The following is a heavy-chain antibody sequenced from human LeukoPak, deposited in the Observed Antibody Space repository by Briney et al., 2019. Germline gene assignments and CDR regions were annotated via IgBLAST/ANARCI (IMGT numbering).Heavy chain of an antibody. CDR1: GGSISSSSYY. D-gene: IGHD6-6*01. CDR2: IYYSGSI. J-gene: IGHJ4*02. V-gene: IGHV4-39*07. Sequence: SETLSLTCTVSGGSISSSSYYWGWIRQPPGKGLEWIGSIYYSGSIYYSPSLKSRVTISVDTSKNQFSLKLTSVTAADTAVYYCARDKAALYWGQGTLVTVSS. CDR3: ARDKAALY.